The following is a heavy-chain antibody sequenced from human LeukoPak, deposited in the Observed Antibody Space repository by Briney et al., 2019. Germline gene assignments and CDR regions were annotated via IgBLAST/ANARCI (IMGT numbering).Heavy chain of an antibody. Sequence: QSGGSLRLSCAASGFTFSSYGMSWVRQAPGKGLEWVANIKQDGSEKYYVDSVKGRFTISRDNAKNSLYLQMNSLRAEDTAVYYCARDQNVYNWNDDRYYYYYMDVWGKGTTVTISS. V-gene: IGHV3-7*01. D-gene: IGHD1-1*01. J-gene: IGHJ6*03. CDR3: ARDQNVYNWNDDRYYYYYMDV. CDR1: GFTFSSYG. CDR2: IKQDGSEK.